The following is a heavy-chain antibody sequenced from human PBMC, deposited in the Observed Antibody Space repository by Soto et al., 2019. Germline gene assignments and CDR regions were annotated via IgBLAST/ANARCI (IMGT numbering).Heavy chain of an antibody. Sequence: QVPLVESGGGVVQPGRSLRLSCAASGFTFSIYGMHWVRQAPGKGLEWVAVISYDGINRYYADSEKGRFTIYRDNSKNPLYLEENSLRAEGTEVYYCANAARYSSSWPHDYWGQGTLVTVSS. CDR2: ISYDGINR. J-gene: IGHJ4*02. CDR1: GFTFSIYG. CDR3: ANAARYSSSWPHDY. D-gene: IGHD6-13*01. V-gene: IGHV3-30*18.